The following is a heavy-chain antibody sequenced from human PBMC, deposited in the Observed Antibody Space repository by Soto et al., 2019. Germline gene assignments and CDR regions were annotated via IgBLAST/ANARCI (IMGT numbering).Heavy chain of an antibody. J-gene: IGHJ4*02. CDR3: TTDRGGYEDF. D-gene: IGHD5-12*01. Sequence: EVQLVESGGDLVKPGGCLRLSCAASGITFTNAWMSWVRQAPGKGLEWVGRIKNKVDGGTADYAAPVRGRFTISRDDSKNTLFLQMNRLETEDTAVYYCTTDRGGYEDFWGQGTLVTVSS. CDR1: GITFTNAW. CDR2: IKNKVDGGTA. V-gene: IGHV3-15*01.